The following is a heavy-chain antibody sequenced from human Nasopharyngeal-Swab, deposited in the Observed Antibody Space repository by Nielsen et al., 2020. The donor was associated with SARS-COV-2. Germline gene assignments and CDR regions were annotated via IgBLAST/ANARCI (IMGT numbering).Heavy chain of an antibody. CDR3: ARGGRDGMDV. V-gene: IGHV4-59*01. CDR2: IYYSGST. J-gene: IGHJ6*02. Sequence: ETLSLTCTVSGGSTSSYYWSWIRQPPGKGLEWIGYIYYSGSTNYNPSLKSRVTISVDTSKNQFSLKLSSVTAADTAVYYCARGGRDGMDVWGQGTTVTVSS. CDR1: GGSTSSYY.